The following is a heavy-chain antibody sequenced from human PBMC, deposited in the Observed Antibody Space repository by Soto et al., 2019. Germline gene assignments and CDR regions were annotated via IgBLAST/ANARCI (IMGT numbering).Heavy chain of an antibody. CDR3: ATHRGAVPYYFDY. D-gene: IGHD3-10*01. J-gene: IGHJ4*02. Sequence: QLQLQESGPGLVKPSEPLSLTCTVSGGSISSSSYYWGWIRQPPVKGLEWIGSIYYSGSTYYNPSLTSRVTISVDTSKNQFSLKLSSVTAADTAVYYCATHRGAVPYYFDYWGQGPLVTVSS. V-gene: IGHV4-39*01. CDR1: GGSISSSSYY. CDR2: IYYSGST.